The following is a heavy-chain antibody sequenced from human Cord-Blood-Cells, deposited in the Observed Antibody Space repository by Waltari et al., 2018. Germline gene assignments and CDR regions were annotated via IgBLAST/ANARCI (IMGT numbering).Heavy chain of an antibody. CDR1: GYTFTGYY. CDR2: INPNSGGT. V-gene: IGHV1-2*02. CDR3: ARIMQWGGIVVVTAIDY. D-gene: IGHD2-21*02. Sequence: QVQLVQSGAEVKKPGASVKVSCKASGYTFTGYYMHWVRQAPGQGLEWMGWINPNSGGTNYAQKFQGRVTMTRDTSISTAYMGLSRLRSDDTAVYYCARIMQWGGIVVVTAIDYWGQGTLVTVSS. J-gene: IGHJ4*02.